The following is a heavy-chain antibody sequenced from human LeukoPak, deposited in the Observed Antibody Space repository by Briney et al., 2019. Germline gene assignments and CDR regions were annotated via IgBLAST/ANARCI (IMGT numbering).Heavy chain of an antibody. D-gene: IGHD6-19*01. CDR3: ARDGAVAGTDGVY. V-gene: IGHV1-69*13. J-gene: IGHJ4*02. CDR2: IIPIFGAA. CDR1: GGTFSSYA. Sequence: GASVKVSCKASGGTFSSYAISWVRQAPGQGLEWMGGIIPIFGAANYAQKFQGRVTITADESTSTAYKELSSLRSEDTAVYYCARDGAVAGTDGVYWGQGTLVTVSS.